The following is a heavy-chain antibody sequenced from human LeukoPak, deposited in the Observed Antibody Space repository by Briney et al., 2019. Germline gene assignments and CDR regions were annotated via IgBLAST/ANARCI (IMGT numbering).Heavy chain of an antibody. D-gene: IGHD3-16*01. CDR3: ARDGEDYGTLSY. CDR2: ISYDGSNK. Sequence: GGSLRLSCAASGFTFSSYAMHWVRQAPGKGLEWVVVISYDGSNKYYADSVKGRFTISRDNSKNTLYLQMNSLRAEDTAVYYCARDGEDYGTLSYWGQGTLVTVSS. CDR1: GFTFSSYA. J-gene: IGHJ4*02. V-gene: IGHV3-30-3*01.